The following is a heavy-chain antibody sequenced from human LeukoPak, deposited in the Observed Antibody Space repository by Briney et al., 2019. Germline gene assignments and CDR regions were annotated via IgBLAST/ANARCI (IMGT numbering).Heavy chain of an antibody. CDR1: GFTFSGHS. J-gene: IGHJ4*02. D-gene: IGHD6-13*01. Sequence: GGSLRLSCAASGFTFSGHSMTWVRQAPGKGLEWVANINLDGSERFYVDFMKGRFTISRDNADNSMYLQINSLRAEDTAVYYCGRVIAGAIDYWGQGTLVTVSS. V-gene: IGHV3-7*01. CDR3: GRVIAGAIDY. CDR2: INLDGSER.